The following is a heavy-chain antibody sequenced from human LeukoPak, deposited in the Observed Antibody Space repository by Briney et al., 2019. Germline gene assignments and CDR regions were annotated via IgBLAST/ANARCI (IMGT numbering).Heavy chain of an antibody. J-gene: IGHJ4*02. CDR1: GFPFSTYS. CDR2: NSSSGSYI. Sequence: GGPQTLSCAASGFPFSTYSMNWLRQARGKGLEWGSSNSSSGSYIYYADPVKRRFTIPRDSAKTSLFLHMNRLRVEDTAVYYCARDSRWELPRADAFDYWGQGTLVTVSS. V-gene: IGHV3-21*01. CDR3: ARDSRWELPRADAFDY. D-gene: IGHD4-23*01.